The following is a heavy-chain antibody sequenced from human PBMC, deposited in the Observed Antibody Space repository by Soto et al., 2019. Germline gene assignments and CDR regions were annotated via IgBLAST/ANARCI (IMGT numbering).Heavy chain of an antibody. CDR1: GFTFGSYA. CDR3: AKDGTYYYDSSGDAFDI. V-gene: IGHV3-23*01. J-gene: IGHJ3*02. Sequence: SGGSLSLSCAASGFTFGSYAMSWVRQAPGKGLEWVSAISGSGGSTYYADSVKGRFTISRDNSKNTLYLQMNSLRAEDTAVYYCAKDGTYYYDSSGDAFDIWGQGTMVTVSS. CDR2: ISGSGGST. D-gene: IGHD3-22*01.